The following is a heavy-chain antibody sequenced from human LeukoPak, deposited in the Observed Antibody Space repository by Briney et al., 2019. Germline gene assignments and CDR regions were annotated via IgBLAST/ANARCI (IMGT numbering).Heavy chain of an antibody. CDR2: IYYSGST. Sequence: SETLSLTCTVSGGSISSYYWSWIRQPPGKGLEWIGYIYYSGSTNYNPSLKSRVTISVDTSKNQFSLKLSSVTAADTAVYYCASIAAAGNVDYWGQGTLVTVSS. J-gene: IGHJ4*02. CDR1: GGSISSYY. CDR3: ASIAAAGNVDY. D-gene: IGHD6-13*01. V-gene: IGHV4-59*01.